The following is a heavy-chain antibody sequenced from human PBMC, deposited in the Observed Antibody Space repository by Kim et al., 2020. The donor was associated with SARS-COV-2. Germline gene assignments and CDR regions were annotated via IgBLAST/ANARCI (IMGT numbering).Heavy chain of an antibody. Sequence: SETLSLTCAVYGGSFSGYYWSWIRQPPGKGLEWIGEINHSGSTNYNPSLKSRVTISVDTSKNQFSLKLSSVTAADTAVYYCARNRIAARHAAWEKNWFDPWGQGTLVTVSS. CDR2: INHSGST. J-gene: IGHJ5*02. D-gene: IGHD6-6*01. CDR3: ARNRIAARHAAWEKNWFDP. V-gene: IGHV4-34*01. CDR1: GGSFSGYY.